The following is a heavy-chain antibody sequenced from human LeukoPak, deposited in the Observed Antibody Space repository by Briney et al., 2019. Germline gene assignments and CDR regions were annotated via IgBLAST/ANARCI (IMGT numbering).Heavy chain of an antibody. J-gene: IGHJ4*02. CDR1: GFTFSSYE. CDR3: ARAPYYDSSGYLDY. CDR2: ISSSGSTI. Sequence: GGSLRLSCAASGFTFSSYEMNWVRQAPGKGLEWVSYISSSGSTIYYADSVKGRFTISRDNAKNSLYLQMNSLRAEDTAVYYCARAPYYDSSGYLDYWGQGTLVTVPS. D-gene: IGHD3-22*01. V-gene: IGHV3-48*03.